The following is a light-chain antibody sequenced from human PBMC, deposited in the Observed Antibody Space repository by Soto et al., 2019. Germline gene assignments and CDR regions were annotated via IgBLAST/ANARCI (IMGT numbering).Light chain of an antibody. CDR2: GAS. CDR1: QSVSSTY. V-gene: IGKV3-20*01. CDR3: QQYGSPPWT. J-gene: IGKJ1*01. Sequence: EVVLTQSPGTLSLSPGERATLSCRASQSVSSTYLAWYQQKPGQAPRLLIHGASNRATGIPDRFSGSGSGTDFTLTISRLETEAFAVYYCQQYGSPPWTFGQGTKVEIK.